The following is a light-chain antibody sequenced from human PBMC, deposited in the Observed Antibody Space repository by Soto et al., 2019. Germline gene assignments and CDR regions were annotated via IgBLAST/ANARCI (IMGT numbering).Light chain of an antibody. CDR2: EVT. J-gene: IGLJ3*02. CDR1: SSDVGGYNY. V-gene: IGLV2-8*01. Sequence: QSALTQPPSASGSPGQSATISCTVTSSDVGGYNYVSWYQQHPGKAPKLMIYEVTKRPSGVPDRFSGSKSGNTASLTVSGLLAEDEADYYCSSHAGINNVVFGGGTKLTVL. CDR3: SSHAGINNVV.